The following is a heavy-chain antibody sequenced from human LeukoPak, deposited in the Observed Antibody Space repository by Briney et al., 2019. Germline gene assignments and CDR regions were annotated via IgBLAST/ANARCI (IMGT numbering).Heavy chain of an antibody. J-gene: IGHJ4*02. CDR1: GFTFSSYW. D-gene: IGHD6-19*01. V-gene: IGHV3-7*01. CDR3: ARDGGIVVETPDY. CDR2: IKQDGSEK. Sequence: GGSLRLSCAASGFTFSSYWMSWVRQAPGKGLEWVANIKQDGSEKYYVDSVKGRFTISRDNAKNSLYLQMNSLRAEDTAVYYCARDGGIVVETPDYWGQGTLVTVSS.